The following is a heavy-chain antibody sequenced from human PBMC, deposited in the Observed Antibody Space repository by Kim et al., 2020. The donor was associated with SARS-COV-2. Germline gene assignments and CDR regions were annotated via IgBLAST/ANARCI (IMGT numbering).Heavy chain of an antibody. CDR3: ARGSSYSFEY. CDR1: GFNFREYW. CDR2: LNEDGSEK. J-gene: IGHJ4*02. D-gene: IGHD6-19*01. V-gene: IGHV3-7*01. Sequence: GGSLRLSCAASGFNFREYWMRWVRQSPGKGLEWVADLNEDGSEKFYMDSVRGRFTISRDNAKNSLFLQMNSLRAEDAALYYCARGSSYSFEYWGQGSLVT.